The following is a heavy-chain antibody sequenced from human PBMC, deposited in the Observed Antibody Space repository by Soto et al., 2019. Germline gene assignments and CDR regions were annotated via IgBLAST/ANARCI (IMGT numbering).Heavy chain of an antibody. CDR3: ARAGSSWDNNWFDP. J-gene: IGHJ5*02. CDR2: ISAYNGNT. D-gene: IGHD6-13*01. Sequence: QVQLVESGGGVVQPGRSLRLSCAASGFTFTSYGISWVRQAPGQGLEWMGWISAYNGNTNYAQKLQGRVTMTTDTSTSTAYMELRSLRSDDTAVYYCARAGSSWDNNWFDPWGQGTLVTVSS. CDR1: GFTFTSYG. V-gene: IGHV1-18*04.